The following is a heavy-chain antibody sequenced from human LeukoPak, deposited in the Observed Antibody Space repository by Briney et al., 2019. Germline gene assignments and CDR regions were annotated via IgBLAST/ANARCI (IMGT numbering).Heavy chain of an antibody. V-gene: IGHV3-7*01. Sequence: GGSLRLSCAPSGFSFSNYWMTWVRQAPGKGLEWVAHINQDGSEEHYMDSVKARFTISRDNAKNSLSLQMNSLRAEDTAVYYCVRDGGVSGYDLLDYWGQGTLVTVSS. D-gene: IGHD5-12*01. CDR2: INQDGSEE. CDR1: GFSFSNYW. CDR3: VRDGGVSGYDLLDY. J-gene: IGHJ4*02.